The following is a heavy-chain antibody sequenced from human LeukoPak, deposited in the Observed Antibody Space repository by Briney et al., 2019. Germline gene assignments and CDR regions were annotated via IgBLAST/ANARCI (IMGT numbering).Heavy chain of an antibody. CDR2: ISYDGSNK. V-gene: IGHV3-30*18. CDR1: GFTFCSFG. CDR3: GKVQAHRSGYYEPYYYYGMDV. Sequence: GVSLSLSCAASGFTFCSFGMLWVPQAPGQGLEWVVVISYDGSNKYYADSVKGRFTISRDKYKNTLYLQMNRRRAEDTAVYYCGKVQAHRSGYYEPYYYYGMDVWGQGTTVTVSS. D-gene: IGHD3-22*01. J-gene: IGHJ6*02.